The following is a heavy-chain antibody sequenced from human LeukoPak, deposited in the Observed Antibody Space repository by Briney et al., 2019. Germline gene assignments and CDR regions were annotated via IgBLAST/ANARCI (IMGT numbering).Heavy chain of an antibody. CDR2: IKSKTDGGTT. Sequence: GGSLRLSCAASGFTFSNAWMSWVRQAPGKGLEWVGRIKSKTDGGTTDYAAPVKGRFTISRDDSKNTLYLQMNSLKTEDTVVYYCTTAYDYGDPYYFDYWGQGTLVTVSS. CDR3: TTAYDYGDPYYFDY. V-gene: IGHV3-15*01. CDR1: GFTFSNAW. D-gene: IGHD4-17*01. J-gene: IGHJ4*02.